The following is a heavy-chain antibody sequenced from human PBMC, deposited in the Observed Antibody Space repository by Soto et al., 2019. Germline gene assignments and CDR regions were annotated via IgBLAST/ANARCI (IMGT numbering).Heavy chain of an antibody. J-gene: IGHJ4*02. V-gene: IGHV1-69*01. Sequence: QVQLVQSGSEVKKPGSSVKVSCKASGGSFSSNPISCVRQAPGQGLEWMAGIIPIFATVHYAQKVQGRVTITADESTSTAYMELTSLRSEDTAVYFCARGGRGYSSAPRYYFDYWGQGTLVTVS. CDR3: ARGGRGYSSAPRYYFDY. CDR1: GGSFSSNP. D-gene: IGHD5-18*01. CDR2: IIPIFATV.